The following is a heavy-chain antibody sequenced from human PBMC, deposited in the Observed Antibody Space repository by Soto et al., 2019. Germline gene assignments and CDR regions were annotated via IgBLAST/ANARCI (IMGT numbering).Heavy chain of an antibody. V-gene: IGHV1-18*01. CDR3: ARSRIAVAENYDY. D-gene: IGHD6-19*01. J-gene: IGHJ4*02. Sequence: ASVKVSCXXSGXTXTSXGXXXXXXAPGQGLEWMGWISAYNGNTNYAQKLQGRVTMTTDTSTSTAYMELRSLRSDDTAVYYCARSRIAVAENYDYWGQGTLVTVSS. CDR1: GXTXTSXG. CDR2: ISAYNGNT.